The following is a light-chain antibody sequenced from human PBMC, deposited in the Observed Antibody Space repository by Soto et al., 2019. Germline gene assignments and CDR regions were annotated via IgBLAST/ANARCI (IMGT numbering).Light chain of an antibody. Sequence: QAVVTQEPSLTVSPGGRVTLTCASNTGAVSSGNYPNWFQQKPGQAPRSLIYTTSSKHSWTPARFSGSLLGGKAALTLSGVQPEDEAEYYCLLYFGGAQVFGGGTKLTVL. CDR2: TTS. J-gene: IGLJ3*02. CDR3: LLYFGGAQV. V-gene: IGLV7-43*01. CDR1: TGAVSSGNY.